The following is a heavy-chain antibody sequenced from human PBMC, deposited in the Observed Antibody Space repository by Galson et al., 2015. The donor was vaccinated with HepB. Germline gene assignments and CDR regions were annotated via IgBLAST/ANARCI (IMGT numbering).Heavy chain of an antibody. D-gene: IGHD3-22*01. Sequence: SLRLSCAASGFTFSSYGMHWVRQAPGKGLEWVAVISYDGSNKYYADSVKGRFTISRDNSKNTLYLQMNSLRAEDTAVYYCAKDRGNGYYYDVFDAFDIWGQGTMVTVSS. CDR1: GFTFSSYG. J-gene: IGHJ3*02. CDR3: AKDRGNGYYYDVFDAFDI. V-gene: IGHV3-30*18. CDR2: ISYDGSNK.